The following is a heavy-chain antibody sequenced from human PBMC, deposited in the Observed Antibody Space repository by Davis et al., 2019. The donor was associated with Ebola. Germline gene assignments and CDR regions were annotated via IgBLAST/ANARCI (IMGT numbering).Heavy chain of an antibody. CDR2: IYPGDSDT. J-gene: IGHJ4*02. CDR3: ARVPGGYSSSWFDY. Sequence: GESLKISCKGSGYKFTSYWIGWVRQTLGKGLEWMGIIYPGDSDTRYSPSFQGQVTISADKSINTAYLQWSSLKASDTAMYYCARVPGGYSSSWFDYWGQGSVVSVSS. V-gene: IGHV5-51*01. D-gene: IGHD2-2*01. CDR1: GYKFTSYW.